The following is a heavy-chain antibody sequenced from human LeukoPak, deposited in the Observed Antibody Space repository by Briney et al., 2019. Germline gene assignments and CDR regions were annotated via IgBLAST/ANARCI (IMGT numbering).Heavy chain of an antibody. CDR2: ISGSGAST. CDR1: GFTLSSYA. J-gene: IGHJ4*02. CDR3: ARVHSGSYLAY. Sequence: GGSLRLSCAVSGFTLSSYAMTWVRQAPGRGLEWVSTISGSGASTYYADSVKGRFTISRDNSKNTLYLQMNSLRAEDTAVYYCARVHSGSYLAYWGQGTLVTVSS. D-gene: IGHD1-26*01. V-gene: IGHV3-23*01.